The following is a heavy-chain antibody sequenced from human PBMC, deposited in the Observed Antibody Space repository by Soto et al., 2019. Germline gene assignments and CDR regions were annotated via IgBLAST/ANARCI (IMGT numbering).Heavy chain of an antibody. CDR2: INHSGST. V-gene: IGHV4-34*01. D-gene: IGHD5-12*01. J-gene: IGHJ4*02. CDR3: ARSRGYSGSHPYYFDY. CDR1: GGSFSGYY. Sequence: SETLSLTCAVYGGSFSGYYWSWIRQPPGKGLEWIGEINHSGSTNYNPSLKSRVTISVDTSKNQFSLKLSSVTAADTAVYYCARSRGYSGSHPYYFDYWGQGTLVTVSS.